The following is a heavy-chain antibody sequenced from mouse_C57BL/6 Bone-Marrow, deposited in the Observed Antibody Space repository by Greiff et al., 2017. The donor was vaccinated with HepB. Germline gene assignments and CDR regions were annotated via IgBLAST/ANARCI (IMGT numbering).Heavy chain of an antibody. CDR3: ARTVTIGGFAY. V-gene: IGHV1-80*01. Sequence: VQRVESGAELVKPGASVKISCKASGYAFSSYWMNWVKQRPGKGLEWIGQIYPGDGDTNYNGKFKGKATLTADKSSSTAYMQLSSLTSEDSAVYFCARTVTIGGFAYWGQGTLVTVSA. CDR1: GYAFSSYW. CDR2: IYPGDGDT. J-gene: IGHJ3*01. D-gene: IGHD2-12*01.